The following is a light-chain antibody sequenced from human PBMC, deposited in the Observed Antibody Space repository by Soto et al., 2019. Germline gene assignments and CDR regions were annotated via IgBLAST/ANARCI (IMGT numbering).Light chain of an antibody. CDR1: SSDVGSYNL. CDR3: CSYAGSSPYV. Sequence: QSVLTQSASVSGSPGQSITISCTGTSSDVGSYNLVSWYQQHPGKAPKLMIYEGSKRPSGVSNRFSGSKSGNTASLTISWLQAEDEADYYCCSYAGSSPYVFGTGTKVTVL. V-gene: IGLV2-23*01. J-gene: IGLJ1*01. CDR2: EGS.